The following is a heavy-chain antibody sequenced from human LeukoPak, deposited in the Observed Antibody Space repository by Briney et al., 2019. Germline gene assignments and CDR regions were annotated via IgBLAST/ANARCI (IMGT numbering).Heavy chain of an antibody. CDR2: IKSKGNSYAT. V-gene: IGHV3-73*01. CDR3: TRYSSGYYHFDY. J-gene: IGHJ4*02. CDR1: GFTFSGST. D-gene: IGHD3-22*01. Sequence: GESLRLSCAASGFTFSGSTIHWVRQASGKGLEWVGRIKSKGNSYATAYAASMQGRFTISRDDSRNTAYLQMTSLRTEDTAVYYCTRYSSGYYHFDYWGQGTLVTVSS.